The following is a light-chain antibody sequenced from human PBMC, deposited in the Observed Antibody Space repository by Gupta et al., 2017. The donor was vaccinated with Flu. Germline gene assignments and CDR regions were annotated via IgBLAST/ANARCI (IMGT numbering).Light chain of an antibody. V-gene: IGLV3-1*01. CDR1: KLGDKY. Sequence: SYELTQPPSVSVSPGQTASITCSADKLGDKYVCWYRQKPGQSPVKVIYEDSKRPSGIPERFSGSNSGNTATLTIGGTQAMDEADYYCQAWDSGTCGFGGGTKLTVL. CDR3: QAWDSGTCG. J-gene: IGLJ2*01. CDR2: EDS.